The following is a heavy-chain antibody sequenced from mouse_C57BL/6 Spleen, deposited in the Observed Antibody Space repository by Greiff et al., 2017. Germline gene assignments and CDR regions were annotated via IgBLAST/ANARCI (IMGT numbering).Heavy chain of an antibody. D-gene: IGHD1-1*01. CDR3: ASDYYGSSYVAY. J-gene: IGHJ3*01. CDR2: IFPGSGST. Sequence: QVQLKESGAELMKPGASVKLSCKATGYTFTGYWIAWVQQRPGHGLEWIGEIFPGSGSTNYTEKFKGKATFTADTSSNTAYMQLSSLTTEDAAIYYGASDYYGSSYVAYWGQGTLVTGSA. CDR1: GYTFTGYW. V-gene: IGHV1-9*01.